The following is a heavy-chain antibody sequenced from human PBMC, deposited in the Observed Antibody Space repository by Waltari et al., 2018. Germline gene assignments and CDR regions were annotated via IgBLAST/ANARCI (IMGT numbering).Heavy chain of an antibody. CDR1: GDTFSGYA. J-gene: IGHJ4*02. V-gene: IGHV1-69*05. CDR3: ARGGARHYDSSGYYDFDS. CDR2: ICPLVGTA. Sequence: QVQLVQSGAEVKKPGSSVKVSCKASGDTFSGYAMSWVRQAPGQGLEWMGGICPLVGTAKYAHNFQDRLTITTDEFTTTAYMELSGLGSEDTAVYFCARGGARHYDSSGYYDFDSWGQGTQVSVSS. D-gene: IGHD3-22*01.